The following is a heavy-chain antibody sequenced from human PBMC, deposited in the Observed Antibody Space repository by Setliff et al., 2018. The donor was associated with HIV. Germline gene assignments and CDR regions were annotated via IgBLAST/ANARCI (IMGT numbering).Heavy chain of an antibody. D-gene: IGHD3-22*01. Sequence: KTSETLSLTCAVYGGSFSGYYWNWIRQPPGKGLEWIGEIIHSGGTNYNPSLKSRVTISVDTSKNQLSLKLRSVTAADTAVYYCAREVDYYDSSRYLLLYYFDSWGQGTLVTVSS. CDR3: AREVDYYDSSRYLLLYYFDS. V-gene: IGHV4-34*12. CDR2: IIHSGGT. J-gene: IGHJ4*02. CDR1: GGSFSGYY.